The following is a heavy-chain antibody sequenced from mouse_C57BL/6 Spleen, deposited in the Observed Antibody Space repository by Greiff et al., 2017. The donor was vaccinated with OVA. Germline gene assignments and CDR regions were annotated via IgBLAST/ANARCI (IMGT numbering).Heavy chain of an antibody. J-gene: IGHJ2*01. CDR2: IDPSDSET. CDR3: ARSRLDYYGSSYDY. D-gene: IGHD1-1*01. V-gene: IGHV1-52*01. CDR1: GYTFTSYW. Sequence: VQLQQPGAELVRPGSSVKLSCKASGYTFTSYWMHWVKQRPIKGLEWIGNIDPSDSETHYNQKFKDKATLTVDKSSSTAYMQLSSLTSEDSAVYYCARSRLDYYGSSYDYWGQGTTLTVSS.